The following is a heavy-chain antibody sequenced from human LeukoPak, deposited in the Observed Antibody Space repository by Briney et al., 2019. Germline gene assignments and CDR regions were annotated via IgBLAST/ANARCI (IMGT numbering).Heavy chain of an antibody. CDR1: AGSISSSSW. D-gene: IGHD1-26*01. J-gene: IGHJ6*02. CDR2: IYLYGTT. Sequence: SETLSLACSVSAGSISSSSWWSWVRQSPVKGLEWIGEIYLYGTTNYNPSLKSRVTMSVDRSKNQFSLKLSSVTAADTAVYYCARQKWEQQGRDYYFNGLDVWGPGTTVTVSS. V-gene: IGHV4-4*02. CDR3: ARQKWEQQGRDYYFNGLDV.